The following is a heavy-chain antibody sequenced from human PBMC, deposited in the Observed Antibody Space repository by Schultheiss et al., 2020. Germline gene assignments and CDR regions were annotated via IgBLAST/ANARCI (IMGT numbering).Heavy chain of an antibody. Sequence: GGSLRLSCAASGFTFSSYGMHWVRQAPGKGLEWVAVIWYDGSNKYYADSVKGRFTISRENAKNSLYLQMNSLRAEDTAVYYCARDRDSTPSSHYYYGMDVWGQGTTVTVSS. CDR2: IWYDGSNK. D-gene: IGHD6-6*01. CDR3: ARDRDSTPSSHYYYGMDV. CDR1: GFTFSSYG. J-gene: IGHJ6*02. V-gene: IGHV3-33*08.